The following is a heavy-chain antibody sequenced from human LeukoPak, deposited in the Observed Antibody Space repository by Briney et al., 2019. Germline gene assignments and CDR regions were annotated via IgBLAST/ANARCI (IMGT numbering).Heavy chain of an antibody. CDR1: GGSISSGSYY. Sequence: PSETLSLTCTVSGGSISSGSYYWSWIRQPAGKGLEWIGRIYTSGSTDYNPSLKSRVTISVDTSKNQFSLKLSSVTAADTAVYYCARAFYGGNRFFDYWGQGTLVTVSS. CDR2: IYTSGST. CDR3: ARAFYGGNRFFDY. V-gene: IGHV4-61*02. J-gene: IGHJ4*02. D-gene: IGHD4-23*01.